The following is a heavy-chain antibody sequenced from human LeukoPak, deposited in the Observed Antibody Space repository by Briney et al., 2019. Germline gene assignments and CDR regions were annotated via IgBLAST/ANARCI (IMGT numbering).Heavy chain of an antibody. CDR2: ISSSGSAI. Sequence: PGGSLRLSCAASGFTFSIYEMNWVRQAPGKGLEWVSFISSSGSAIYYADSVKGRFTISRDNAKNSLYLQMNSLRGGDTAVYYCARGRYCSSTSCSGDYWGQGTLVTVSS. CDR3: ARGRYCSSTSCSGDY. D-gene: IGHD2-2*01. J-gene: IGHJ4*02. V-gene: IGHV3-48*03. CDR1: GFTFSIYE.